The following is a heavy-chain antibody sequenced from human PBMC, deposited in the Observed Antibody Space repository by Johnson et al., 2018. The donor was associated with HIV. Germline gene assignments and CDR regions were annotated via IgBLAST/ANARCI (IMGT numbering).Heavy chain of an antibody. CDR1: GFTFSSYW. CDR2: INWSGGST. D-gene: IGHD5-18*01. V-gene: IGHV3-23*04. J-gene: IGHJ3*02. CDR3: ASVDTAMVDTFDI. Sequence: VQLVESGGGLVQPGGSLRLSCAASGFTFSSYWMSWVRQPPGKGLEWVSGINWSGGSTAYADSVKGRFTISRDISKNTLSLQMNGLRAEDTAVYYCASVDTAMVDTFDIWGQGTMVTVSS.